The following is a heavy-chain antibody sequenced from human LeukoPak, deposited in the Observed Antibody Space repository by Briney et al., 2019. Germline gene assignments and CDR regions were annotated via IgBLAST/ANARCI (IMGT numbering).Heavy chain of an antibody. CDR3: ARAGWDPEAAAEYYGMGV. D-gene: IGHD6-13*01. CDR1: GFTFSSYD. V-gene: IGHV3-13*01. J-gene: IGHJ6*02. Sequence: GGSLRLSCAASGFTFSSYDMHWVRQATGKGLEWFSAIGTAGDTYYPGSVKGRFTISRENAKNSLYLQMNSLRAEDTAVYYCARAGWDPEAAAEYYGMGVWGQGTTVTVSS. CDR2: IGTAGDT.